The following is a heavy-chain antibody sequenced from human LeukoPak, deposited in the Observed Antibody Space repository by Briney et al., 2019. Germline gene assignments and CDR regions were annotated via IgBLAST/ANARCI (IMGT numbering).Heavy chain of an antibody. J-gene: IGHJ3*02. CDR1: GGTFSSYA. CDR3: PINYSGSYYDAFDI. V-gene: IGHV1-69*05. Sequence: SVKVSCKASGGTFSSYAISWVRQAPGQGLEWMGGIIPIFGTANYAQKFQGRVTITTDESTSTAYMELSSLRSEDTAVYYCPINYSGSYYDAFDIWGQGTMVTVSS. CDR2: IIPIFGTA. D-gene: IGHD1-26*01.